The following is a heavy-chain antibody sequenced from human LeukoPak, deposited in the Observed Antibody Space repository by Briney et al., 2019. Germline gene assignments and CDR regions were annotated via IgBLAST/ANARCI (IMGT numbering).Heavy chain of an antibody. CDR2: IGGSGGNT. D-gene: IGHD5-18*01. CDR3: AKNGGDSYGTGHFDY. Sequence: GGSLRLSCAASGFTFSSYAMTWVRQAPGKGLEWVSAIGGSGGNTYYADSVKGLFTISRDNSKNTLYLQMNSLKAEDTAVYYCAKNGGDSYGTGHFDYWGQGALVTVSS. CDR1: GFTFSSYA. V-gene: IGHV3-23*01. J-gene: IGHJ4*02.